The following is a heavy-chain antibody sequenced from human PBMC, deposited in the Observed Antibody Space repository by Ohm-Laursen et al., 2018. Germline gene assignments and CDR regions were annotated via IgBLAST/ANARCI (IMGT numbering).Heavy chain of an antibody. V-gene: IGHV3-23*01. CDR2: ISGSGGST. CDR3: EKDLRWSRSDWSAFDI. CDR1: GFTFSRSA. D-gene: IGHD3-9*01. J-gene: IGHJ3*02. Sequence: SLRLSCAASGFTFSRSAMSWVRHAPGKGLERVSAISGSGGSTYSADSVKGRLTISRDNSKNTVYLQMNSLRAEDTAVYFCEKDLRWSRSDWSAFDIWGQGTMVTDSS.